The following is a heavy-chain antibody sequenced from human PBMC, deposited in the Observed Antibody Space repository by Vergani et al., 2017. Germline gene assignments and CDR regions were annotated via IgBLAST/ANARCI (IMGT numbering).Heavy chain of an antibody. V-gene: IGHV3-53*02. Sequence: EVQLVETGGGLIQPGGSLRLSCAASGFTVSGNYMSWVRQAPGKGLEWVSVIYSGGSTYYADSVKGRFTISRDNSKNTLYLLMNSLRAEDTAVYYCARDAGASSSWYWAFDIWGQGTMVTVSS. CDR2: IYSGGST. CDR1: GFTVSGNY. D-gene: IGHD6-13*01. J-gene: IGHJ3*02. CDR3: ARDAGASSSWYWAFDI.